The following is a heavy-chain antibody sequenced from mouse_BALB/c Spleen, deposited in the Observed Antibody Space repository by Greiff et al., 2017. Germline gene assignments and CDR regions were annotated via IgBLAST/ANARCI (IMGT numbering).Heavy chain of an antibody. CDR2: ISNGGGST. D-gene: IGHD2-14*01. CDR3: ARHDVRLDAMDY. J-gene: IGHJ4*01. V-gene: IGHV5-12-2*01. CDR1: GFTFSSYT. Sequence: EVQLVESGGGLVQPGGSLKLSCAASGFTFSSYTMSWVRQTPEKRLEWVAYISNGGGSTYYPDTVKGRFTISRDNAKNTLYLQMSSLKSEDTAMYYCARHDVRLDAMDYWGQGTSVTVSS.